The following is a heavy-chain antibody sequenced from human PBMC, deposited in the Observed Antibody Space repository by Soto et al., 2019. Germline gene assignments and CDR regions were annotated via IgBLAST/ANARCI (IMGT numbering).Heavy chain of an antibody. D-gene: IGHD4-17*01. V-gene: IGHV4-39*01. J-gene: IGHJ5*02. CDR2: IYYSGST. CDR3: ARHDVSYGDYAWFDP. Sequence: SETLSLTCTVSGGSISSISYYWGWIRQPPGKGLEWIGSIYYSGSTYYNPSLTSRVTISVDTSKNQFSLKPSSVTAADTAVYYCARHDVSYGDYAWFDPWGQGTLVTVSS. CDR1: GGSISSISYY.